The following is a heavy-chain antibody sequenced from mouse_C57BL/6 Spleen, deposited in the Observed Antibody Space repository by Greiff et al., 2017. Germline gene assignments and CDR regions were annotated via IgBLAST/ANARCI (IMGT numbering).Heavy chain of an antibody. J-gene: IGHJ1*03. Sequence: DVHLVESEGGLVQPGSSMKLSCTASGFTFSDYYMAWVRQVPEKGLEWVANINYDGSSTYYLDSLKSRFIISRDNEKNILYLQMSSLKSEDTATYYCARYYYGSSYWYFDVWGTGTTVTVSS. V-gene: IGHV5-16*01. D-gene: IGHD1-1*01. CDR1: GFTFSDYY. CDR2: INYDGSST. CDR3: ARYYYGSSYWYFDV.